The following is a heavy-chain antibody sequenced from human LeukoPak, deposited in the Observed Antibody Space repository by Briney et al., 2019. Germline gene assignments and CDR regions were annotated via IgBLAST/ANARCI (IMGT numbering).Heavy chain of an antibody. CDR3: ARVGYLSNWFDP. J-gene: IGHJ5*02. Sequence: ASVKVSCKASGYTFTSYARHWVRQAPGQMLEWMGWINAGNGNTKYSQKFQGRVTITRDTSASTAYMELSSLRSEDTAVYYCARVGYLSNWFDPWGQGTLVTVSS. CDR1: GYTFTSYA. CDR2: INAGNGNT. V-gene: IGHV1-3*01. D-gene: IGHD2-2*03.